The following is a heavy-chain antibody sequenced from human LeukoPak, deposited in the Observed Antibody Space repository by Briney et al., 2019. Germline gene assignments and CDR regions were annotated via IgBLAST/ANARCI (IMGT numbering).Heavy chain of an antibody. CDR2: IYHSGST. CDR1: GYSISSGYY. Sequence: SETLSLTCTVSGYSISSGYYWGWIRQPPGKGLEWIGSIYHSGSTYYNPSLKSRVTISVDTSKNQFSLKLSSVTAADTAVYYCARGGGSYYDVLGSDWGDNWGQGTLVTVSS. J-gene: IGHJ4*02. CDR3: ARGGGSYYDVLGSDWGDN. V-gene: IGHV4-38-2*02. D-gene: IGHD1-26*01.